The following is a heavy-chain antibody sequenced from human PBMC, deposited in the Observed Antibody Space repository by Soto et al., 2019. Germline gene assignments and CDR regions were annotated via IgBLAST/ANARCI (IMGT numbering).Heavy chain of an antibody. CDR2: ISAYNGNT. Sequence: ASVKVSCKASGYTFTSYGISWVRQAPGQGLEWMGWISAYNGNTNYAQKLQGRFTMTTDTSTSTAYMELRSLRSDDTAVYYCAREGAVAGTFYYYYYYGMDVWGQGTTVTVSS. CDR1: GYTFTSYG. D-gene: IGHD6-19*01. V-gene: IGHV1-18*01. CDR3: AREGAVAGTFYYYYYYGMDV. J-gene: IGHJ6*02.